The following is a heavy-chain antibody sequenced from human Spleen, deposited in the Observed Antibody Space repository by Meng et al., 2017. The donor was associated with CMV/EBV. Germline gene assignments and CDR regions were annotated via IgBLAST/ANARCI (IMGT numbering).Heavy chain of an antibody. V-gene: IGHV1-69*05. CDR3: ARYYYGSGSYFGGSGMDV. CDR1: GGTFSSYA. J-gene: IGHJ6*02. Sequence: SVKVSCKASGGTFSSYAISWVRQAPGQGLEWMGGISPIFGTANYAQKFKGRVTITTDESTSTAYMELCSLRSEDTAVYYCARYYYGSGSYFGGSGMDVWGQGTTVTVSS. D-gene: IGHD3-10*01. CDR2: ISPIFGTA.